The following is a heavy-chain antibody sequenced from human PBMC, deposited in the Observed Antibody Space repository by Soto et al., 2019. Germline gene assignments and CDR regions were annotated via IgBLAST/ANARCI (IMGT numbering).Heavy chain of an antibody. Sequence: QVQLQQWGAGLLKPSETLSLTCAVYGGSFSGYYWSWIRQPPGKGLEWIGEINHSGSNNYNPSLKSRVTISVDTSKNQFSLKLSSVTAADTAVYYCARAGPLSDGDWFDPWGQGTLVTVSS. D-gene: IGHD4-17*01. J-gene: IGHJ5*02. CDR3: ARAGPLSDGDWFDP. V-gene: IGHV4-34*01. CDR1: GGSFSGYY. CDR2: INHSGSN.